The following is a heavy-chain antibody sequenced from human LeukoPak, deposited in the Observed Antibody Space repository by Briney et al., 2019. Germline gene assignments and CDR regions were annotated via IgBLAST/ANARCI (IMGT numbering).Heavy chain of an antibody. V-gene: IGHV4-59*06. CDR2: IYYSGST. D-gene: IGHD3-22*01. CDR1: GGPISSYY. J-gene: IGHJ4*02. CDR3: ARRYYYDSSGYLDY. Sequence: PSETLSLTCTVSGGPISSYYWSWIRQHPGKGLEWIGYIYYSGSTYYNPSLKSRVTISVDTSKNQFSLKLSSVTAADTAVYYCARRYYYDSSGYLDYWGQGTLVTVSS.